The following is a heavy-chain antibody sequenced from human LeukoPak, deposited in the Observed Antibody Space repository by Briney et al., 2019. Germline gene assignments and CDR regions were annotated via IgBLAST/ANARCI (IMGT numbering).Heavy chain of an antibody. CDR3: AKGPNYFDS. J-gene: IGHJ4*02. CDR2: MNSDGSAT. CDR1: GFSFSNYW. V-gene: IGHV3-74*01. Sequence: GGSLRLSCAASGFSFSNYWMHWVRQAPGKGLVWVTRMNSDGSATYYADSVKGRFTISSDNAKNTLYLQMNSLRAEDTAMYFCAKGPNYFDSWGQGTLVTVSS.